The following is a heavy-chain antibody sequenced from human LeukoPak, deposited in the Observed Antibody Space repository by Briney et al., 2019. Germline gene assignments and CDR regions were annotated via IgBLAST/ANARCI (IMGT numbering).Heavy chain of an antibody. Sequence: GGSLRLSCAASGFTFSSYAMSWVRQAPGKGLEWVSAISGSGGSTYYADSVKGRFTISRDNSKNTLYLQMNSLRAEDTAAYYCAKDGYYDFWSGYYDHLDYWGQGTLVTVSS. V-gene: IGHV3-23*01. J-gene: IGHJ4*02. D-gene: IGHD3-3*01. CDR1: GFTFSSYA. CDR3: AKDGYYDFWSGYYDHLDY. CDR2: ISGSGGST.